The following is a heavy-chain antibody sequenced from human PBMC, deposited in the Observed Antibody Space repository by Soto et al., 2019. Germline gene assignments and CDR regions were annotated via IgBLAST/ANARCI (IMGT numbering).Heavy chain of an antibody. CDR2: IKSDGSST. D-gene: IGHD5-18*01. J-gene: IGHJ6*02. V-gene: IGHV3-74*01. Sequence: EVQLVESGGGLAQPGGSLRLSCAASGFTFSSYWMHWVRQAPGKGLVWVSRIKSDGSSTSDADSVKGRFTISRDNAKNTVYLQMNSLRVEDTAVYYCARGLWLYYGMDVWGQGTTVTVSS. CDR1: GFTFSSYW. CDR3: ARGLWLYYGMDV.